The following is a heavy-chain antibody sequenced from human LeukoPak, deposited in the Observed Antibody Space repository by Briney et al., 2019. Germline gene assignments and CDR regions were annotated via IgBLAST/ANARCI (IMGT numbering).Heavy chain of an antibody. CDR3: AREKWELTPYYFDY. D-gene: IGHD1-26*01. V-gene: IGHV3-23*01. CDR1: GFTFSNYA. J-gene: IGHJ4*02. Sequence: GGSLRLSCAASGFTFSNYAMTWVRQTPGKGLEWVSIVTGSGISTYYVDSVKGRFTISRDNAKNTLYLQMNSLRAEDTAVYYCAREKWELTPYYFDYWGQGTLVTVSS. CDR2: VTGSGIST.